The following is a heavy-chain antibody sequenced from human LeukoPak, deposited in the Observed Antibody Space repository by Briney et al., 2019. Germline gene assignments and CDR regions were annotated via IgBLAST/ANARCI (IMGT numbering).Heavy chain of an antibody. CDR3: ARQGSSSSRFRFDY. D-gene: IGHD6-13*01. CDR1: GGSISSSNYY. V-gene: IGHV4-61*05. Sequence: MTSETLSLTCTVSGGSISSSNYYWSWIRQPPGKGLEWIGYIYYSGSTNYNPSLKSRVTISVDTSKNQFSLKLSSVTAADTAVYYCARQGSSSSRFRFDYWGQGTLVTVSS. CDR2: IYYSGST. J-gene: IGHJ4*02.